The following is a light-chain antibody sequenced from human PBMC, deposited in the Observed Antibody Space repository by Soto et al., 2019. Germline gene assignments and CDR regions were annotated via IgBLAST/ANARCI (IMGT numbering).Light chain of an antibody. J-gene: IGKJ1*01. Sequence: DIQMTQSPSSLSASVGDRVTITCRASQSISSYLNWYQQKPGKAPKLLIYAASSLQSGVPSRFSGSGSGTECNLTISILQPEDFASYYCQQSYSSPRTVGQGTKVEIK. CDR2: AAS. CDR3: QQSYSSPRT. V-gene: IGKV1-39*01. CDR1: QSISSY.